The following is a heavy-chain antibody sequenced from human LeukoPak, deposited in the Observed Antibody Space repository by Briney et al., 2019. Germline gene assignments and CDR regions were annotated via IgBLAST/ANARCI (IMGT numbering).Heavy chain of an antibody. V-gene: IGHV3-23*01. CDR2: ISGSGGST. CDR3: AKDLNPNYEYGYFDY. Sequence: GGSLRLSCAASGFTFSSYAMSWVRQAPGKGLEWVSAISGSGGSTYYADSVKGRFTISRDNSKNTLYLQMNSLRAEDTAVYYCAKDLNPNYEYGYFDYWGQGTLVTVSS. CDR1: GFTFSSYA. J-gene: IGHJ4*02. D-gene: IGHD1-7*01.